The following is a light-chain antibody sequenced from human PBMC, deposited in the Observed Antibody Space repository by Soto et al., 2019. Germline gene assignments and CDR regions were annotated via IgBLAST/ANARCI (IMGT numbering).Light chain of an antibody. Sequence: EIVMTQSPDSLSVSLGERATINCKSSQTVLHDTDSRNYLSWFQQKPGQPPKLLISWASTRESGFPARFSGSGSETDFTLTISALQAEDLAFYYCQQYYGTPPTFGQGSTLDIK. CDR3: QQYYGTPPT. J-gene: IGKJ2*01. CDR2: WAS. CDR1: QTVLHDTDSRNY. V-gene: IGKV4-1*01.